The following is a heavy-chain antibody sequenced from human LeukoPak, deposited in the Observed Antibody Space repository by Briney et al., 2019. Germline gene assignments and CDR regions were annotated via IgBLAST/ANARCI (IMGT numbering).Heavy chain of an antibody. CDR3: ARVGELLFQGGFDY. Sequence: ASVKVSCKASGYTFTGYYMHWVRQAPGQGLEWMGWINPNSGGTNYAQKFQGWVTMTRDTSISTAYMELSSLRSEDTAVYYCARVGELLFQGGFDYWGQGTLVTVSS. CDR1: GYTFTGYY. D-gene: IGHD1-26*01. V-gene: IGHV1-2*04. J-gene: IGHJ4*02. CDR2: INPNSGGT.